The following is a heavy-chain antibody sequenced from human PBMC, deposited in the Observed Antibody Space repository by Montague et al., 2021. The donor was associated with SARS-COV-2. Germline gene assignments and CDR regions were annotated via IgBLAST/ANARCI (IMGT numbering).Heavy chain of an antibody. CDR3: ASFPSGYYDSSGYHI. Sequence: SETLSLTCAVYGGSFSGYYWSWIRQPPGKGLEWIGEINHSGSTNYNPSLKSRVTISVGTSKNQFSLKLSSVTAADTAAYYCASFPSGYYDSSGYHIWGQGTLVTVSS. V-gene: IGHV4-34*01. D-gene: IGHD3-22*01. CDR2: INHSGST. J-gene: IGHJ4*02. CDR1: GGSFSGYY.